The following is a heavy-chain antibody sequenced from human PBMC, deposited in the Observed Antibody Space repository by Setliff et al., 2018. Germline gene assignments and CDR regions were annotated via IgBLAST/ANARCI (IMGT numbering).Heavy chain of an antibody. Sequence: SLKISCAASGFTFSRYWMSWVRQAPGKGLEWVANIKQDGSEKYYVDSVKGRFTISRDNAKNTLYLHMNSLRAEDTAVYYCARGETDSWGQGTLVTVSS. CDR1: GFTFSRYW. J-gene: IGHJ4*02. CDR3: ARGETDS. CDR2: IKQDGSEK. V-gene: IGHV3-7*01.